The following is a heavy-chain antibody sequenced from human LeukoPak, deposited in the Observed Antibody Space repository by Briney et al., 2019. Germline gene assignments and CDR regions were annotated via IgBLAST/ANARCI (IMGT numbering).Heavy chain of an antibody. J-gene: IGHJ4*02. D-gene: IGHD4-17*01. CDR1: GGSIGGSY. Sequence: KPSETLSLTCTVSGGSIGGSYWSWMRQPPGKGLEWIAYMYNSGSTNYDPSLKSRVTISIDTSKNQFSLKLSSLTAADTAIYYCARGIESYGDYGYWGQGILVTVSS. V-gene: IGHV4-59*01. CDR3: ARGIESYGDYGY. CDR2: MYNSGST.